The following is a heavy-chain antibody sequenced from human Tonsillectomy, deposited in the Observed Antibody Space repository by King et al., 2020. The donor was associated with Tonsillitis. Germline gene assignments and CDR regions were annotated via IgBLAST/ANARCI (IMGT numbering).Heavy chain of an antibody. CDR3: ARDGADYYDSSNYSAFDI. CDR1: GGTFSSYA. V-gene: IGHV1-69*01. CDR2: IIPIFGAA. D-gene: IGHD3-22*01. Sequence: QLVQSGAEVKKPGSSVKVSCKSSGGTFSSYAISWVRQAPGQGLEWMRGIIPIFGAANNAQKFQGRVTITADESTSTAYMELSSLRSEDTAVYYCARDGADYYDSSNYSAFDIWGQGTMVTVSS. J-gene: IGHJ3*02.